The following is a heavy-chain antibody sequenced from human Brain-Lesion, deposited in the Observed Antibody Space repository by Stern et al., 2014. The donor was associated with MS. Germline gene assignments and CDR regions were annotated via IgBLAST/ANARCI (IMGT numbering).Heavy chain of an antibody. J-gene: IGHJ1*01. Sequence: EVQLVESGGGLVQPGGSLRLSCAASGFSFSTYAMSWVRQTPGQGLQWVSVISGRGRPTYYAHPVKGRLTISRDNSKNTLYLQMDSLRADDTAVYYCAKWPHHIAVAGTRYFQHWGQGTLVTVSS. D-gene: IGHD6-19*01. CDR2: ISGRGRPT. CDR1: GFSFSTYA. V-gene: IGHV3-23*04. CDR3: AKWPHHIAVAGTRYFQH.